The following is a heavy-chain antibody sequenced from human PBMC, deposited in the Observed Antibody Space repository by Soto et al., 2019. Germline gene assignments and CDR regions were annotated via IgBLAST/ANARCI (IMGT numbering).Heavy chain of an antibody. V-gene: IGHV1-69*06. CDR1: GGTFSSYS. D-gene: IGHD6-19*01. Sequence: SVKVSCKASGGTFSSYSISWVLQAPGQGLEWMGGIIPIFGTANYAQKFQGRVTITADKSTSTAYMELSSLRSEDTAVYYCASRGMTSGWPLDYWGQGTLVTVSS. J-gene: IGHJ4*02. CDR3: ASRGMTSGWPLDY. CDR2: IIPIFGTA.